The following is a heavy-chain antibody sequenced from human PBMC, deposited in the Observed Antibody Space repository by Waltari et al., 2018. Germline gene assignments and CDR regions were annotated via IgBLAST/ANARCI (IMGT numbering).Heavy chain of an antibody. Sequence: FYTANYAQKFQGRVTITADESTSTAYMDVSSLRPEDTAGYYCARGDSGSYYGVSDYWRQGTLVTVSS. D-gene: IGHD1-26*01. CDR2: FYTA. V-gene: IGHV1-69*01. CDR3: ARGDSGSYYGVSDY. J-gene: IGHJ4*02.